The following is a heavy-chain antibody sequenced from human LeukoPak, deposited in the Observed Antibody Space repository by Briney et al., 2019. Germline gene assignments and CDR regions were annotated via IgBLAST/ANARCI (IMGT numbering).Heavy chain of an antibody. J-gene: IGHJ4*02. CDR3: ARQKIPFDY. V-gene: IGHV3-21*01. Sequence: GGSLRLSCAAPGFTFSSFDMNWVRQAPGKGLEWVSFITTSSSYTHYADSVKGRFTISRDNAKNSLYLQMNSLRDEDTAVYYCARQKIPFDYWGQGTLVTVSS. D-gene: IGHD2-2*02. CDR1: GFTFSSFD. CDR2: ITTSSSYT.